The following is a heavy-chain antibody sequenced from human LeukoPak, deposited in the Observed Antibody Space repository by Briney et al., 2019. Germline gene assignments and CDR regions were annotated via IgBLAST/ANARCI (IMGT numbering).Heavy chain of an antibody. CDR2: ISSGAATI. J-gene: IGHJ6*03. D-gene: IGHD2-15*01. Sequence: PGGSLRLSCGASGFTFSSYEMNWVRQAPGKRLEWVSSISSGAATIYYADSVKGRFSISRDNAKNSLYLQMNSLRAEDTALYYCARGYCSGGSCYRTATYYYYYYMDVWGKGTTVTVSS. V-gene: IGHV3-48*03. CDR3: ARGYCSGGSCYRTATYYYYYYMDV. CDR1: GFTFSSYE.